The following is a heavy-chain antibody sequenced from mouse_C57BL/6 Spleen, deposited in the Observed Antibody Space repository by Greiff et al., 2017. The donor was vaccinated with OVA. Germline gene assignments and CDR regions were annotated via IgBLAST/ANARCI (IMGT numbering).Heavy chain of an antibody. V-gene: IGHV5-16*01. CDR2: INYDGSST. CDR3: ARERDYYYGSSYWYFDV. J-gene: IGHJ1*03. CDR1: GFTFSDYY. D-gene: IGHD1-1*01. Sequence: EVKLMESEGGLVQPGSSMKLSCTASGFTFSDYYMAWVRQVPEKGLEWVANINYDGSSTYYLDSLKSRFIISRDNAKNILYLQMSSLKSEDTATYYCARERDYYYGSSYWYFDVWGTGTTVTVSS.